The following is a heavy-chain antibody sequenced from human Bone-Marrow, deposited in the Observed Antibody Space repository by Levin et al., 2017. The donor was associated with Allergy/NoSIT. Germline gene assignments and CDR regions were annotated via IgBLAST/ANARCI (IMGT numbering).Heavy chain of an antibody. Sequence: GGSLRLSCAASGFTFSSYSMNWVRQAPGKGLEWVSSISSSSSYIYYADSVKGRFTISRDNAKNSLYLQMNSLRAEDTAVYYCARDDRVRFLEWLLSGTFDYWGQGTLVTVSS. V-gene: IGHV3-21*01. CDR1: GFTFSSYS. CDR3: ARDDRVRFLEWLLSGTFDY. D-gene: IGHD3-3*01. CDR2: ISSSSSYI. J-gene: IGHJ4*02.